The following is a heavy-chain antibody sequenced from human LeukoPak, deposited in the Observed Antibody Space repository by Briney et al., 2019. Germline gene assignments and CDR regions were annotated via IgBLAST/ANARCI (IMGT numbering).Heavy chain of an antibody. CDR3: ARHSSGYYPFDY. CDR2: IIPIFGTA. J-gene: IGHJ4*02. D-gene: IGHD3-22*01. Sequence: SVKVSCKASGGTFSSYAISWVRQAPGQGLEWMGGIIPIFGTANYAQKFQGRVTITADESTSTAYMELSSLRPEDTAVYYCARHSSGYYPFDYWGQGTLVTVSS. V-gene: IGHV1-69*13. CDR1: GGTFSSYA.